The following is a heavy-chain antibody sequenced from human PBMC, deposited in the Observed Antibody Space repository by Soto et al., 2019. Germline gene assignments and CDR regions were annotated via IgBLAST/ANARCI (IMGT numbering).Heavy chain of an antibody. D-gene: IGHD6-13*01. V-gene: IGHV4-4*02. CDR2: IYHGGST. CDR1: GVSISSSSL. J-gene: IGHJ4*02. CDR3: ARSPRSIAAGGIDY. Sequence: SETLSLTCAVSGVSISSSSLWTWVRQPPGKGLEWIGEIYHGGSTNYNPSLKSRVTISVDKSKNQFSLRLSSVTAADTAVYYCARSPRSIAAGGIDYWGQGILVTVSS.